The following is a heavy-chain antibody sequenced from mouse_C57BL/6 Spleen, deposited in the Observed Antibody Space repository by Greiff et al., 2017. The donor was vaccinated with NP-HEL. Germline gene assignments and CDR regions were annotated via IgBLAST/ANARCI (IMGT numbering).Heavy chain of an antibody. V-gene: IGHV5-17*01. D-gene: IGHD1-1*01. CDR2: ISSGSSTI. CDR1: GFTFSDYG. CDR3: ARTTVADYYAMDY. J-gene: IGHJ4*01. Sequence: EVQVVESGGGLVKPGGSLKLSCAASGFTFSDYGMHWVRQAPEKGLEWVAYISSGSSTIYYADTVKGRFTISRDNAKNTLFLQMTSLRSEDTAMYYCARTTVADYYAMDYWGQGTSVTVSS.